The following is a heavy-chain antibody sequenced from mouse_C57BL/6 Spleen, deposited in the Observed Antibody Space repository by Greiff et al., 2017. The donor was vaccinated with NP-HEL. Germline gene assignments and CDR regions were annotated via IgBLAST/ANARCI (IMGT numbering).Heavy chain of an antibody. D-gene: IGHD2-4*01. J-gene: IGHJ3*01. V-gene: IGHV1-52*01. Sequence: VQLQQPGAELVRPGSSVKLSCKASGYTFTSYWMHWVKQRPIQGLEWIGNIDPSDSETHYNQKFKDKATLTVDKSSSTAYMQLSSLTSEDSAVYYCARGKVYYDYEGFAYWGQGTLVTVSA. CDR1: GYTFTSYW. CDR2: IDPSDSET. CDR3: ARGKVYYDYEGFAY.